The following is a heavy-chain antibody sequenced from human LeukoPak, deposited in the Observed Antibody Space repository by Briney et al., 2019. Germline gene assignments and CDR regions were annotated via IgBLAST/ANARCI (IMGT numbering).Heavy chain of an antibody. CDR3: ARLMVRGVIIQGFDY. Sequence: ASVKVSCKASGYTFTSYAMHWVHQAPGQRLEWMGWINAGNGNTKYSQKFQGRVTITRDTSASTAYMELSSLRSEDTAVYYCARLMVRGVIIQGFDYWGQGTLVTVSS. V-gene: IGHV1-3*01. CDR2: INAGNGNT. D-gene: IGHD3-10*01. CDR1: GYTFTSYA. J-gene: IGHJ4*02.